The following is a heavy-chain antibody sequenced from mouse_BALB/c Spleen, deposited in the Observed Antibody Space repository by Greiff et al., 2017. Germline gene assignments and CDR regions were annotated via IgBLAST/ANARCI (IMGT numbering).Heavy chain of an antibody. CDR3: AREGAMMDYFDY. V-gene: IGHV1-80*01. D-gene: IGHD2-3*01. Sequence: QVQLQQSGAELVRPGSSVKISCKASGYAFSSYWMNWVKQRPGQGLEWIGQIYPGDGDTNYNGKFKGKATLTADKSSSTAYLQLSSLTSEDSAVYFCAREGAMMDYFDYWGQGTTLTVSS. CDR1: GYAFSSYW. J-gene: IGHJ2*01. CDR2: IYPGDGDT.